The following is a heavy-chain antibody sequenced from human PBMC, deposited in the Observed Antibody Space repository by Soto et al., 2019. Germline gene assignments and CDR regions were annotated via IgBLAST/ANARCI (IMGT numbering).Heavy chain of an antibody. CDR3: ARAGYYDFWSGYHYGMDV. D-gene: IGHD3-3*01. J-gene: IGHJ6*02. Sequence: VQLVESGGGLVQPGGSLRLSCADSGFTFSSYWMHWVRQAPGKGLVWVSRINTDGSTTNYAESVKGRFTISRDNAKKTLYLQMNSLRAEDMAVYYCARAGYYDFWSGYHYGMDVWGQGTTVTVSS. CDR1: GFTFSSYW. CDR2: INTDGSTT. V-gene: IGHV3-74*01.